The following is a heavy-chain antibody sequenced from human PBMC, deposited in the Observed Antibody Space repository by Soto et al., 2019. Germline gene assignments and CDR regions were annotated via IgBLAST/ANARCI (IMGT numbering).Heavy chain of an antibody. CDR2: IYYSGST. Sequence: KTSETLSLTCTVSGGSISSGDYYWSWIRQPPGKGLEWIGYIYYSGSTYYNPSLKSRVTISVDTSKNQFSLKLSSVTAADTAVYYCARGYYYDSSGYRPPSGYFQHWGQGTLVTVSS. J-gene: IGHJ1*01. CDR1: GGSISSGDYY. CDR3: ARGYYYDSSGYRPPSGYFQH. D-gene: IGHD3-22*01. V-gene: IGHV4-30-4*01.